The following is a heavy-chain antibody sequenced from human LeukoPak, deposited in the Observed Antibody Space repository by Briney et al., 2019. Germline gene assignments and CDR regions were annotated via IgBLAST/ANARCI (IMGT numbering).Heavy chain of an antibody. CDR1: AFTFSDYS. D-gene: IGHD1-26*01. Sequence: GSLRLSCAASAFTFSDYSMNWVRQAPGKGLEWISYISGRSSTIYYADSVRGRFTISRDNAKNSMYLKMNSLRAEDTAVYYCARDRLTSGSYFFDYWGQGTLVTVSS. CDR3: ARDRLTSGSYFFDY. V-gene: IGHV3-48*01. J-gene: IGHJ4*02. CDR2: ISGRSSTI.